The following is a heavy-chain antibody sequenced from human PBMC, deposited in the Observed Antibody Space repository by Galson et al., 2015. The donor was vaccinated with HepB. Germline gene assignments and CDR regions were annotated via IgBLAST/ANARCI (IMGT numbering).Heavy chain of an antibody. CDR3: AGCYDPYYYYGMDV. CDR2: IKQDGSEK. Sequence: SLRLSCAASGFTFSSYWMIWARQAPGKGLEWVANIKQDGSEKYYVDSVKGRFTISRDNAKNSLYLQMNSLRAEDTAVYYCAGCYDPYYYYGMDVWGQGTTVTVSS. J-gene: IGHJ6*02. D-gene: IGHD5-12*01. V-gene: IGHV3-7*03. CDR1: GFTFSSYW.